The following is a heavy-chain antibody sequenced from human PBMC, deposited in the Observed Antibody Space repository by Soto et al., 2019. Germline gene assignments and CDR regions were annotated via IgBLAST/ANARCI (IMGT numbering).Heavy chain of an antibody. Sequence: EVQLLESGGGMVQPGGSLRVSCAASGFTFRNFVMSWVRQAPGKGLEWVSAIRGNGGETFYADSVKGRFTISRDNSKNRLYLQMNSLRDEDTALYFCAQDRGWGVVSPSHDYWGQGTLVTVSS. D-gene: IGHD2-21*01. J-gene: IGHJ4*02. CDR1: GFTFRNFV. CDR3: AQDRGWGVVSPSHDY. CDR2: IRGNGGET. V-gene: IGHV3-23*01.